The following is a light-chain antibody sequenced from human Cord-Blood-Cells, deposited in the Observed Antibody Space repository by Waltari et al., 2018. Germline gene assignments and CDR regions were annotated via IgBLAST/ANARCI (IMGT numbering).Light chain of an antibody. V-gene: IGKV1-39*01. CDR3: QQGIT. CDR1: QSISSY. CDR2: AAS. J-gene: IGKJ5*01. Sequence: DKQVTQSPSSLSASVGDRVTITCRASQSISSYLNWYQQKPGKAPKLLIYAASSLQSGVPSSFSGSGSGADFTLPISSLHPEDFGTYYCQQGITFGQWTLLEIK.